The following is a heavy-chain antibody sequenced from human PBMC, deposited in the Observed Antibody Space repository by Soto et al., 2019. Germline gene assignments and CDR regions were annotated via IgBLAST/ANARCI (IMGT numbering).Heavy chain of an antibody. D-gene: IGHD1-7*01. CDR3: AHKVTGTTWHYFDF. Sequence: QITLKESGPTLVKPTQPLTLTCTFSGFSLSTSGVGVGWIRQPPGKALEWLALIYWDDDKRYSPSLKSMLTLPKDTSKNQVVLNMTHMDPVDTATYYWAHKVTGTTWHYFDFWGQGTLVTVSS. CDR1: GFSLSTSGVG. V-gene: IGHV2-5*02. CDR2: IYWDDDK. J-gene: IGHJ4*02.